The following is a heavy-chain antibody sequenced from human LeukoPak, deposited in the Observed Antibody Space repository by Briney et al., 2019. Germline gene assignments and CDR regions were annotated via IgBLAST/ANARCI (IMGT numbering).Heavy chain of an antibody. CDR3: ARDSESSGQY. J-gene: IGHJ4*02. CDR2: ISSSSSYI. CDR1: GFTFSSYS. Sequence: GGSLRLSCAASGFTFSSYSMNWVRQAPGKGLEWVSSISSSSSYIYYADSVKGRFTISGDNAKKSLYLQMNSLRAEDTAVYYCARDSESSGQYWGQGTLVTVSS. V-gene: IGHV3-21*01. D-gene: IGHD3-22*01.